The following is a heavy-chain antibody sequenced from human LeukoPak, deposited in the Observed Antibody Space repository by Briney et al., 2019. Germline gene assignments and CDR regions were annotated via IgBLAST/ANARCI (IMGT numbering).Heavy chain of an antibody. CDR1: GGSVISTTYY. D-gene: IGHD3-10*01. J-gene: IGHJ4*02. Sequence: PSETLSLTCTVSGGSVISTTYYWSWIRRPPGKGLEWIGYIYYSGSTYYNPSLKSRVTISVDTSKNQFSLKLSSVTAADTAVYYCARYRITPRNFDYWGQGTLVTVSS. CDR2: IYYSGST. V-gene: IGHV4-30-4*08. CDR3: ARYRITPRNFDY.